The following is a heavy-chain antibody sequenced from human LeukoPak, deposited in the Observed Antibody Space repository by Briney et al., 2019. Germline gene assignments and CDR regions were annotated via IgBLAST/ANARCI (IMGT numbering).Heavy chain of an antibody. Sequence: SVKVSCKASGGTFSSYAISWVRQAPGQGLEWMGGIIPIFGTANYAQKFQGRVTITADKSTSTAYMELSSLRSEDTAVYYCARDALRLVAFDIWGQGTMVTVSS. CDR2: IIPIFGTA. CDR3: ARDALRLVAFDI. V-gene: IGHV1-69*06. D-gene: IGHD5-12*01. J-gene: IGHJ3*02. CDR1: GGTFSSYA.